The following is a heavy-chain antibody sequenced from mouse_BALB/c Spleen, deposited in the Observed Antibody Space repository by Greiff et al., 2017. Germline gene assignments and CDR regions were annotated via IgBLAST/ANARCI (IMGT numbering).Heavy chain of an antibody. CDR1: GFNIKDTY. Sequence: EVQRVESGAELVKPGASVKLSCTASGFNIKDTYMHWVKQRPEQGLEWIGRIDPANGNTKYDPKFQGKATITADTSSNTAYLQLSSLTSEDTAVYYCEGTYDYDKAYWGQGTLVTVSA. CDR2: IDPANGNT. J-gene: IGHJ3*01. D-gene: IGHD2-4*01. V-gene: IGHV14-3*02. CDR3: EGTYDYDKAY.